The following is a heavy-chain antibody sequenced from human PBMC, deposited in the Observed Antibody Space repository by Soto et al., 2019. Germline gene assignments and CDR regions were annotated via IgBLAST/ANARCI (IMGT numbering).Heavy chain of an antibody. CDR2: IIPIPGTA. D-gene: IGHD2-2*01. Sequence: QVQLVQSGAEVKKPGSSVKVSCKASGGTFSSYAISWVRQAPGQGLEWMGGIIPIPGTANYAQKVQGRGTITADESTSTAYMELSSLRSEDTAVDYCARSQGSSTSLEIYYYYSYGMDVWGQGTTVTVSS. CDR1: GGTFSSYA. V-gene: IGHV1-69*01. CDR3: ARSQGSSTSLEIYYYYSYGMDV. J-gene: IGHJ6*02.